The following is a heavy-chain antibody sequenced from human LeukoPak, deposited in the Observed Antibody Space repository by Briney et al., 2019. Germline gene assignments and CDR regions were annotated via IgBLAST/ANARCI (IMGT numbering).Heavy chain of an antibody. CDR3: AKDTTYYYDSSGYDGFDI. Sequence: PGGSLRLSCAASGFTFDDYAMHWVRQAPGKGLEGVSGITWNSDTIDYADSVKGRFTISRDNAKHSLYLQMNSLRAEDTALYYCAKDTTYYYDSSGYDGFDIWGQGTMVTVSS. J-gene: IGHJ3*02. V-gene: IGHV3-9*01. CDR2: ITWNSDTI. D-gene: IGHD3-22*01. CDR1: GFTFDDYA.